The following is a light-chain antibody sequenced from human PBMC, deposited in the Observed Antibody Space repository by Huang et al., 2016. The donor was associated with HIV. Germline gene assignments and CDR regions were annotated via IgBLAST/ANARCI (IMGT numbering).Light chain of an antibody. J-gene: IGKJ4*01. CDR2: DAS. CDR3: QQRSNWLT. Sequence: IVLTQSPATLSLSPGERATLSCRASQSVSSYLAGYQQKPGQDPRLLIYDASNRATGIPARFSGSGSGTDFTLTISSLEPEDFAVYYCQQRSNWLTFGGGTKVEIK. V-gene: IGKV3-11*01. CDR1: QSVSSY.